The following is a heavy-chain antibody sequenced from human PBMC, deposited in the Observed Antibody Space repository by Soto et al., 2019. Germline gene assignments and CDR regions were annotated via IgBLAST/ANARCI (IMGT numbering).Heavy chain of an antibody. CDR3: AKVGGSGWYYYFDY. Sequence: GGSLRLSCAASGFTFSSYGMHWVRQAPGKGLEWVAVISYDGSNKYYADSVKGRFTISRDNPKNTLYLQMNSLRAEDTAVYYCAKVGGSGWYYYFDYWGQGTLVTVSS. V-gene: IGHV3-30*18. CDR2: ISYDGSNK. D-gene: IGHD6-19*01. J-gene: IGHJ4*02. CDR1: GFTFSSYG.